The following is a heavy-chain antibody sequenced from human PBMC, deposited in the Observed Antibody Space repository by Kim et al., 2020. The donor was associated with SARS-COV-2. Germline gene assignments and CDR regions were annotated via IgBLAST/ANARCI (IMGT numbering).Heavy chain of an antibody. V-gene: IGHV4-31*02. CDR3: ARGGYYGSGSYPYFDY. Sequence: SLKSRITVAVGTSKNQFSRKLSSVTAADTAVYYCARGGYYGSGSYPYFDYWGQGTLVTVSS. J-gene: IGHJ4*02. D-gene: IGHD3-10*01.